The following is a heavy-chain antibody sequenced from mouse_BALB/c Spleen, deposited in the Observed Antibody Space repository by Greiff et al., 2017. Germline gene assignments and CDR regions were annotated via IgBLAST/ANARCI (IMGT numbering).Heavy chain of an antibody. J-gene: IGHJ1*01. CDR2: IYPGNSDT. Sequence: EVKLQQSGTVLARPGASVKMSCKASGYTFTSYWMHWVKQRPGQGLEWIGAIYPGNSDTSYNQKFKGKAKLTAVTSTSTAYMELSSLTNEDSAVYYCSITSVVATFYWYFDVWGAGTTVTVSS. D-gene: IGHD1-1*01. CDR3: SITSVVATFYWYFDV. CDR1: GYTFTSYW. V-gene: IGHV1-5*01.